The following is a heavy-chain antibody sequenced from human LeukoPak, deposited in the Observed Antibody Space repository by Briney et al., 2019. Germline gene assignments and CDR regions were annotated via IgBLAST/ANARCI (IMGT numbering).Heavy chain of an antibody. V-gene: IGHV4-30-2*01. Sequence: SETLSLTCTVSGGSISSGGYYWSWIRQPPGKGLEWIGYIYHSGSTYYNPSLKSRVTISVDRSKNQFSLKLSSVTAADTAVYYCARGPYYDSSKTSAFDIWGQGTMVTVSS. J-gene: IGHJ3*02. CDR2: IYHSGST. CDR3: ARGPYYDSSKTSAFDI. CDR1: GGSISSGGYY. D-gene: IGHD3-22*01.